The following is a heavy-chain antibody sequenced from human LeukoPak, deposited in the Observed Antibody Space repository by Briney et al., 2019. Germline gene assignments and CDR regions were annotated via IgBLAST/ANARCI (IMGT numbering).Heavy chain of an antibody. D-gene: IGHD5-18*01. CDR1: GGSVSNYY. CDR3: ARASETAMVTL. V-gene: IGHV4-4*07. CDR2: IYSTGRV. J-gene: IGHJ4*02. Sequence: SETLSLTCTVSGGSVSNYYWSWIRQSPGKGLEWIGRIYSTGRVNYNPSLKSRVTMLLDTSKNHISLKLTSVTAADTAIYFCARASETAMVTLWGQGTLVTVSS.